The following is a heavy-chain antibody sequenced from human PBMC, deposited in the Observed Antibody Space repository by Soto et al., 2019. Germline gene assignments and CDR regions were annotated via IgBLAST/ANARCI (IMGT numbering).Heavy chain of an antibody. CDR2: INAGNGNT. Sequence: VKVSCKASGYTFTSYAMHWVRQAPGQRLEWMGWINAGNGNTKYSQKFQGRVTITRDTSASTAYMELSSLRSEDTAVYYCASELLSSRFWSGYYYYMDVWGKGTTVTVSS. J-gene: IGHJ6*03. CDR3: ASELLSSRFWSGYYYYMDV. D-gene: IGHD3-3*01. CDR1: GYTFTSYA. V-gene: IGHV1-3*01.